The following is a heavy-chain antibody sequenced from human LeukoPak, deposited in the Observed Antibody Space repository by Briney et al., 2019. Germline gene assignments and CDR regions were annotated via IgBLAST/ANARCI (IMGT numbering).Heavy chain of an antibody. CDR1: GFIFSSYW. V-gene: IGHV3-7*03. D-gene: IGHD2-2*03. Sequence: GGSLRLSCAASGFIFSSYWMSWVRQAAGTGLKWVANIKKDGSEKYYVDSVKGRFTISRDNAKNSLYLQMNSLRAEDTAVYYCARIRGYCSSTSCYRYYYMDVWGKGTTVTVSS. J-gene: IGHJ6*03. CDR2: IKKDGSEK. CDR3: ARIRGYCSSTSCYRYYYMDV.